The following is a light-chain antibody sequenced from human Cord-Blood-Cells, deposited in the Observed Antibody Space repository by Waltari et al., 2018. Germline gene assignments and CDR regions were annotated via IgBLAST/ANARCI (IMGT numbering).Light chain of an antibody. J-gene: IGLJ2*01. Sequence: SYELTQPPSVSVSPGQTARTTCSGAALPKQYAYWYQQKPGQAPVLVIYKDRERPSGIPERFSGSSSGTTVTLTISGVQAEDEADYYCQSADSSGTYVVFGGGTKLTVL. CDR2: KDR. CDR1: ALPKQY. V-gene: IGLV3-25*03. CDR3: QSADSSGTYVV.